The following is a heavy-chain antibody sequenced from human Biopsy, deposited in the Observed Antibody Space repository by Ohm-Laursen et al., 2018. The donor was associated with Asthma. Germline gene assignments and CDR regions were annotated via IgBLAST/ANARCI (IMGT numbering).Heavy chain of an antibody. D-gene: IGHD3-22*01. CDR1: GGSFSGYY. Sequence: SETLSLTCAVYGGSFSGYYWSWIRQPPGKGLEWIGEINHSGSTNYNPSLKSRVTISVDRSKGEFSLKGNSVTAAETAVYYFARKITMIQAANYYSYAMDVWGQGTTVTVSS. V-gene: IGHV4-34*01. J-gene: IGHJ6*02. CDR2: INHSGST. CDR3: ARKITMIQAANYYSYAMDV.